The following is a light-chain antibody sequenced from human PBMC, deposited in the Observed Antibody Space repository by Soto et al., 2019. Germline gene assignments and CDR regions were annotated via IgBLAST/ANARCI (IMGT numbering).Light chain of an antibody. CDR1: SSDVGAYHS. CDR3: TSYTSSSTYVV. J-gene: IGLJ2*01. Sequence: QSVLTQPASVSGSPGQSITISCTGTSSDVGAYHSVSWYQQHPGKAPKLMIFDVSNRPSGVSNRFSGSKSGNTASLTVAGLQAEDEADYYCTSYTSSSTYVVFGGGTKVTVL. V-gene: IGLV2-14*01. CDR2: DVS.